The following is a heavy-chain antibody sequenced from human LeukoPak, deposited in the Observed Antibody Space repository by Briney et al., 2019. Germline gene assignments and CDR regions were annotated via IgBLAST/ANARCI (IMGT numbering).Heavy chain of an antibody. J-gene: IGHJ3*02. CDR3: ARAAVTTDAFDI. D-gene: IGHD4-17*01. CDR1: GFTFSSYS. V-gene: IGHV3-21*04. CDR2: ISATSNYI. Sequence: GGSLKLSCAASGFTFSSYSMNWVRQAPGKGLEWVSSISATSNYIYYADSVKGRFTISRDNAKNSLYLQMNSLRAEDTAVYYCARAAVTTDAFDIWGQGTMVTVSS.